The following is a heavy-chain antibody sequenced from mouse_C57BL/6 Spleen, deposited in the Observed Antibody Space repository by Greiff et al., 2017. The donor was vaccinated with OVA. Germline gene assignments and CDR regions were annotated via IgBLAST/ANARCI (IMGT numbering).Heavy chain of an antibody. J-gene: IGHJ1*03. CDR3: ARDNDYGSSYIYFDV. V-gene: IGHV5-4*01. CDR1: GFTFSSYA. CDR2: ISDGGSYT. D-gene: IGHD1-1*01. Sequence: EVQRVESGGGLVKPGGSLKLSCAASGFTFSSYAMSWVRQTPEKRLEWVATISDGGSYTYYPDNVKGRFTISRDNAKNNLYLQMSHLKSEDTAMYYCARDNDYGSSYIYFDVWGTGTTVTVSS.